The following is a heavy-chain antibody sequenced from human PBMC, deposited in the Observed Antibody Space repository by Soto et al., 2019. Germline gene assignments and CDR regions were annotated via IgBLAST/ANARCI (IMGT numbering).Heavy chain of an antibody. J-gene: IGHJ6*02. CDR2: IYYSGST. CDR1: GGSISSSSYY. CDR3: WGSTPYYWASSSPSYYYYGMDV. V-gene: IGHV4-39*02. Sequence: QLQLQESGPGLVKPSETLSLTCTVSGGSISSSSYYWGWIRQPPGKGLEWIGSIYYSGSTYYNPSFQRRLTTSAVNTNNNHSPQMRSVVAAADTALYCWGSTPYYWASSSPSYYYYGMDVWGQGTTVTVSS. D-gene: IGHD3-16*01.